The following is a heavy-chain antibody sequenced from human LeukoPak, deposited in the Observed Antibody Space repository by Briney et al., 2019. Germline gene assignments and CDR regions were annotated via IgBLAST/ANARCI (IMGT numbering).Heavy chain of an antibody. CDR3: ARDCSSTSCYEAPQAFDP. Sequence: SETLSLTCTVSGGSISSGSYYWSWIRQPAGKGLEWIGRIYTSGSTNYNPSLKSRVTISVDTSKNQFSLKLSSVTAADTAVYYCARDCSSTSCYEAPQAFDPWGQGTLVTVSS. CDR2: IYTSGST. V-gene: IGHV4-61*02. D-gene: IGHD2-2*01. J-gene: IGHJ5*02. CDR1: GGSISSGSYY.